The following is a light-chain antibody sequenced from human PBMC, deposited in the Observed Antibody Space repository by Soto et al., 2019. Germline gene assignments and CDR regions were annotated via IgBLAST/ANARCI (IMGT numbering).Light chain of an antibody. Sequence: QSVLTQPASVSGSPGQSITISCTGTNSDVGSYNYVSWYQQHPGKAPKLMIYDVSYRPSGVSDRFSGSKSGNTASLTISGLQAEDEADYSCSSYTSSDTYVFGTGTQLTVL. CDR2: DVS. CDR3: SSYTSSDTYV. J-gene: IGLJ1*01. V-gene: IGLV2-14*01. CDR1: NSDVGSYNY.